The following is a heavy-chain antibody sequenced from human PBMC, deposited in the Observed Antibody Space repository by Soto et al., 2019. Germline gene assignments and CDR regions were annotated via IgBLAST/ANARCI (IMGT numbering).Heavy chain of an antibody. CDR1: GYSFTSYW. CDR3: ARGRYDFWSGYPTYYYYMDV. CDR2: IYPGDSDT. D-gene: IGHD3-3*01. Sequence: PGESLKISCKGSGYSFTSYWIGWVRQMPGKGLEWMGIIYPGDSDTRYSPSFQGQVTISADKSISTAYLQWSSLKASDTAMYYCARGRYDFWSGYPTYYYYMDVWGKGTKVTVSS. V-gene: IGHV5-51*01. J-gene: IGHJ6*03.